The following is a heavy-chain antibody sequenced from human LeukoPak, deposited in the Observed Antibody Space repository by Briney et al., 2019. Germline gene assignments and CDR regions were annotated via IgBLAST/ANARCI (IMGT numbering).Heavy chain of an antibody. CDR3: ASQSFARFDP. V-gene: IGHV3-30*02. CDR1: GFTFSSYG. CDR2: IRYDGSNK. D-gene: IGHD3-16*01. Sequence: GGSLRLSCAASGFTFSSYGMHWVRQAPGKGLGWVAFIRYDGSNKYYADSVKGRFTISRDNSKNTLYLQMNSLRVEDTAVYYCASQSFARFDPWGQGTLVTVSS. J-gene: IGHJ5*02.